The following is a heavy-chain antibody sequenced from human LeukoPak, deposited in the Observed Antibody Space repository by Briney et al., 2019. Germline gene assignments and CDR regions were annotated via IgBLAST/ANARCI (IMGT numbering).Heavy chain of an antibody. CDR1: VYTFTSYY. J-gene: IGHJ4*02. CDR2: INPSGGST. V-gene: IGHV1-46*01. D-gene: IGHD1-26*01. Sequence: GASVKVSCTASVYTFTSYYMHWVRQGPGQGLEWVGIINPSGGSTSYARKFQGRVTMTRDTSTSTVYMELSSLRSEDTAVYYCARSTVGALYYFDYWGQGTLVTVSS. CDR3: ARSTVGALYYFDY.